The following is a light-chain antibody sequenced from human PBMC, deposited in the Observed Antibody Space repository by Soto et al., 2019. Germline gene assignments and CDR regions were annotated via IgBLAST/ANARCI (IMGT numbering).Light chain of an antibody. J-gene: IGKJ1*01. CDR3: QHYNSYSEA. V-gene: IGKV3-20*01. Sequence: ELVLTQSPGTLSLSPCERSTLSCGASQSVSNNYLAWYQQKPGQAPRLLIYGASNRATGIPDRFSGSGSGTEFTLTISSLQPDDFATYYCQHYNSYSEAFGQGTKVDIK. CDR1: QSVSNNY. CDR2: GAS.